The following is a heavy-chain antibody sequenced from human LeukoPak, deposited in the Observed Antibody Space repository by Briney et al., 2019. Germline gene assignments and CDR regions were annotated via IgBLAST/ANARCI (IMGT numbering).Heavy chain of an antibody. CDR3: ARDLASGYRYDY. Sequence: GGSLRLSCAASGFTFSGYEMSWVRQAPGKGLEWVSYISGTGTRIYYADSVKGRFTISRDNAKNSRYLQMNSLRADDTALYYCARDLASGYRYDYWGQGILVTVSS. CDR2: ISGTGTRI. V-gene: IGHV3-48*03. J-gene: IGHJ4*02. CDR1: GFTFSGYE. D-gene: IGHD3-3*01.